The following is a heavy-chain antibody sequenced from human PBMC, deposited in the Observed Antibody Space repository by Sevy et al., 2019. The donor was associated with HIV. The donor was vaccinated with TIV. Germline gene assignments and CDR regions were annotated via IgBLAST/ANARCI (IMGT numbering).Heavy chain of an antibody. J-gene: IGHJ4*02. V-gene: IGHV4-59*08. CDR3: TGENAWGRGYS. D-gene: IGHD1-26*01. CDR1: GGSITSLY. CDR2: IYYNGHI. Sequence: SETLSLTCTVSGGSITSLYWNWIRQPPGKGLEWIANIYYNGHINYNPALKSRVTLSLDTSKNQFSLRLSAVTAADTAMYYCTGENAWGRGYSWGQGTLVTVSS.